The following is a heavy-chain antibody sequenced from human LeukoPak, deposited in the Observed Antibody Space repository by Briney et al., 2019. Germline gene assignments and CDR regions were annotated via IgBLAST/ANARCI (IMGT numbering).Heavy chain of an antibody. CDR3: ARTYVYYDSSGYPLGGAHFDY. J-gene: IGHJ4*02. Sequence: SVKVSCKASGGTFSSYAISWVRQAPGQGLEWMGRIIPILGIAYYAQKFQGRVTITADKSTSTAYMELSSLRSEDTAVYYCARTYVYYDSSGYPLGGAHFDYWGQGTLVTVSS. CDR2: IIPILGIA. CDR1: GGTFSSYA. V-gene: IGHV1-69*04. D-gene: IGHD3-22*01.